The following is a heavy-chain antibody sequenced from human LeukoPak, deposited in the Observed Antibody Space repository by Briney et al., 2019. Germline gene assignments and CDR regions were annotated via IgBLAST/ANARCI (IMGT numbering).Heavy chain of an antibody. CDR2: IRSKPYGGTA. V-gene: IGHV3-49*04. CDR1: GLLFGDYG. CDR3: TVQVIPSDKWFDP. J-gene: IGHJ5*02. D-gene: IGHD2-21*01. Sequence: GGSLRLSCTASGLLFGDYGMTWVRQAPGKGLEWVGFIRSKPYGGTADYAESVKGRFTISRDDSRTIAYLDMNGLKTEDSAVYHCTVQVIPSDKWFDPWGLGTPVSVSS.